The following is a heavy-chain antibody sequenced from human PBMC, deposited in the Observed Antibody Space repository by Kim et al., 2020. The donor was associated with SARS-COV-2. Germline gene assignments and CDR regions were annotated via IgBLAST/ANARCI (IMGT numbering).Heavy chain of an antibody. D-gene: IGHD5-18*01. CDR2: IIPIFGTA. V-gene: IGHV1-69*13. CDR3: AREHIAMGQTHLDY. Sequence: SVKVSCKASGGTFSSYAISWMRQAPGQGLEWMGGIIPIFGTANYAQKFQGRVTITADESTSTAYMELSSLRSEDTAVYYCAREHIAMGQTHLDYWGQGTLVTVSS. CDR1: GGTFSSYA. J-gene: IGHJ4*02.